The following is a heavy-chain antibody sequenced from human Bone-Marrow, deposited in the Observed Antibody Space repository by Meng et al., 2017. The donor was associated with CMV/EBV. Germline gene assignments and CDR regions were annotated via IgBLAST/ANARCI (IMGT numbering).Heavy chain of an antibody. CDR2: ISWDGGST. D-gene: IGHD6-13*01. CDR3: AKDGDIAAPGTPVFLDS. V-gene: IGHV3-43*01. Sequence: GGSLRLSCAVSGGIFDDYTMHWVRQAPGKGLEWVSVISWDGGSTYYADSVKGRFTISRDNSKNSLYLQMNSLRTEDAALYYCAKDGDIAAPGTPVFLDSWGQGTLVTVSS. J-gene: IGHJ4*02. CDR1: GGIFDDYT.